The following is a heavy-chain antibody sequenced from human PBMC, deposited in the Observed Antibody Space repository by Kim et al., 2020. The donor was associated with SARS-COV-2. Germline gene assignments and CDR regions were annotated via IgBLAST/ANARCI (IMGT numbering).Heavy chain of an antibody. CDR2: LSNDGFDK. CDR3: AGDDVSGFWYFGDY. V-gene: IGHV3-30*04. D-gene: IGHD3-22*01. Sequence: GGSLRLSCAASGFTFSRYAMHWVRQAPGKGLEWVALLSNDGFDKYYADSVKGRFTVSRDNSRNTLYLQMYSLRPDDTAVYYCAGDDVSGFWYFGDYWGQGTLVTVSS. J-gene: IGHJ4*01. CDR1: GFTFSRYA.